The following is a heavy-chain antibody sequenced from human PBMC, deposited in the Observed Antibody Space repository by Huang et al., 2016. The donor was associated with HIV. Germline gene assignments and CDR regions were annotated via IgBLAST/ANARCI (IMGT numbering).Heavy chain of an antibody. CDR2: VSFDGSTK. J-gene: IGHJ4*02. CDR3: AKDKYLMSTILAYYFDC. Sequence: QVQLVESGGGVVQPGRSLRLSCTASGFSLRSYGMHWVRQGPGKGLEWVAVVSFDGSTKYSADAVKGRFTISRDNSKNTLYLQMNSLTVEDTAVYYCAKDKYLMSTILAYYFDCWGQGTLVTVSS. V-gene: IGHV3-30*18. CDR1: GFSLRSYG. D-gene: IGHD3-3*01.